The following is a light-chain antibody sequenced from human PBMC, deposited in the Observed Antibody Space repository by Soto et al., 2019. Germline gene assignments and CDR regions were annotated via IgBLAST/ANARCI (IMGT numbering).Light chain of an antibody. V-gene: IGLV2-8*01. J-gene: IGLJ3*02. CDR2: EVS. CDR1: SSDVGGYNY. CDR3: ASYAGSINWV. Sequence: QSALTQPPSASGSPGQSVTISYTGTSSDVGGYNYVSWYQQHPGKAPKLMVFEVSKRPSGVPDRFSGSKSDNTASLTVSVLQAEDEADYYCASYAGSINWVFGGGTKLTVL.